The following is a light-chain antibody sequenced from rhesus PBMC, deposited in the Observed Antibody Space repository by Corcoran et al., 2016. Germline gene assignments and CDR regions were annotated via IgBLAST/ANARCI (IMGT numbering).Light chain of an antibody. V-gene: IGLV10-114*01. J-gene: IGLJ6*01. CDR3: SAWDSSLSAHDV. CDR2: RNN. Sequence: QAGLTQPPSVSKGLRQTATLTCTGNSNNVGNQGAAWLQQHQGHPPKLLSYRNNNRPSGIPERFSASRSGNTASLTITGLQPEDEAYYYCSAWDSSLSAHDVFGSGTKLTVL. CDR1: SNNVGNQG.